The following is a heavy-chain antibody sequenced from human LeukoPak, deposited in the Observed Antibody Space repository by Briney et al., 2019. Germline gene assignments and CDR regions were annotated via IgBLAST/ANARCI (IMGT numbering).Heavy chain of an antibody. D-gene: IGHD5-18*01. Sequence: GGSLRLSCVASGFTFSSYAINWVRQAPGKGLERVSYISSSGSTTYYADSVKGRFTISRDNAKNSLYLQMNSLRAEDTAVYYCARESGYSYGCFDYWGQGTLVTVSS. V-gene: IGHV3-48*03. CDR3: ARESGYSYGCFDY. CDR1: GFTFSSYA. J-gene: IGHJ4*02. CDR2: ISSSGSTT.